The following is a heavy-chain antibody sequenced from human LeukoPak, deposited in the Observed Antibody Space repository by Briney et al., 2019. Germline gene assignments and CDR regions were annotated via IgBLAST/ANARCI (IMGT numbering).Heavy chain of an antibody. CDR1: GYTFNHHS. J-gene: IGHJ4*02. Sequence: GASVKVSCKASGYTFNHHSITWVRQAPGQGLEVMGWISAYNGDTKYGQNFQGRVTMTTDTSAATAYMELRSLTSDDTAVYYCARDLLNTSGFKVVLDSWGQGTLVTVSS. D-gene: IGHD3-22*01. CDR3: ARDLLNTSGFKVVLDS. CDR2: ISAYNGDT. V-gene: IGHV1-18*04.